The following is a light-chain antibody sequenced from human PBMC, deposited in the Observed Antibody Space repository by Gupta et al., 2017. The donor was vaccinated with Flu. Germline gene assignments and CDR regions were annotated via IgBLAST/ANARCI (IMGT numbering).Light chain of an antibody. Sequence: PATLSVSPGDRATLSCWASQSISNYVAWYQQRPGQAPRLLIYGASTRATDFPARFSGSGFGTEFTLTINNLQPEDFAVYYCQQYNRWPRTFGQGTKVEIK. CDR3: QQYNRWPRT. CDR2: GAS. CDR1: QSISNY. J-gene: IGKJ1*01. V-gene: IGKV3-15*01.